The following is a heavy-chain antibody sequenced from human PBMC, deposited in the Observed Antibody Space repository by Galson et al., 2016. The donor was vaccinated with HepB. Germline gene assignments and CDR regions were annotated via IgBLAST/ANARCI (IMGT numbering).Heavy chain of an antibody. CDR3: ARAAGSLS. Sequence: SLRLSCAASGFTFSSYEMNWVRQAPGRGLEWVSYISSSGSTIYYADSVRGRFTISRDNAKNSLSLQMNSLRAEDTAVYYCARAAGSLSWGQGTLVTVSS. V-gene: IGHV3-48*03. CDR2: ISSSGSTI. D-gene: IGHD6-13*01. CDR1: GFTFSSYE. J-gene: IGHJ5*02.